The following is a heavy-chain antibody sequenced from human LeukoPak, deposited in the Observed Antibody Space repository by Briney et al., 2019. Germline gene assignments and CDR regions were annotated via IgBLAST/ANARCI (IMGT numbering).Heavy chain of an antibody. Sequence: GGSLRLSCAASGFTFSSYAMSWVRQAPGKGLGWVSAISGSGGSTYYADSVKGRFTISRDNSKNTLYLQMNSLRAEDTAVYYCAKGGVFGDYVWGSYRNYFDYWGQGTLVTVSS. CDR3: AKGGVFGDYVWGSYRNYFDY. CDR2: ISGSGGST. V-gene: IGHV3-23*01. J-gene: IGHJ4*02. D-gene: IGHD3-16*02. CDR1: GFTFSSYA.